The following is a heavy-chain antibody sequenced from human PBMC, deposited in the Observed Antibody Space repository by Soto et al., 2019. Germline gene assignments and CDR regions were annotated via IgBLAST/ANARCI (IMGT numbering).Heavy chain of an antibody. CDR2: INAGNGST. D-gene: IGHD2-21*02. CDR3: ARTIVVVTAAFDI. V-gene: IGHV1-3*01. CDR1: GYTFTSYA. J-gene: IGHJ3*02. Sequence: ASVKVSCKASGYTFTSYAMHWVRQAPGQRLEWMGWINAGNGSTKYSQKFQGRVTITRDTSASTAYMELSSLRSEDTAVYYCARTIVVVTAAFDIWGQGTMVTVSS.